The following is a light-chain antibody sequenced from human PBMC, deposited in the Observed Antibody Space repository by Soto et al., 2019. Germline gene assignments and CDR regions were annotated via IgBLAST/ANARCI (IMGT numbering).Light chain of an antibody. CDR3: QQRSTWPT. CDR1: QSVSNN. J-gene: IGKJ5*01. V-gene: IGKV3-11*01. Sequence: EIVLTQSPATLSVSPGERATLSCRASQSVSNNVAWYQQKPGQAPRLLILGASTRATGIPARFSGSGSGTAFTLTISSLEPEDFALYYCQQRSTWPTFGQGTRLEI. CDR2: GAS.